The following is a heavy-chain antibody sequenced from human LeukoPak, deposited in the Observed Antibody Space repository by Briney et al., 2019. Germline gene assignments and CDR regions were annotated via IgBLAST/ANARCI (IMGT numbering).Heavy chain of an antibody. D-gene: IGHD3-22*01. Sequence: SETLSLTCTVSGGSISSSSYSWGWIRQPPGKGLEWIGSIYYSGSTYYNPSLKSRVTISVDTSKNQFSLKLSSVTAADTAVYYCARLQQDTYYYDSSGYYGGYYFDYWGQGTLVTVSS. CDR3: ARLQQDTYYYDSSGYYGGYYFDY. V-gene: IGHV4-39*01. CDR2: IYYSGST. CDR1: GGSISSSSYS. J-gene: IGHJ4*02.